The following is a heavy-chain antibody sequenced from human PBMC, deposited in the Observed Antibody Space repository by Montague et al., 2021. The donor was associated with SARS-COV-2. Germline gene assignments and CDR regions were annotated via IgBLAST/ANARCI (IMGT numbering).Heavy chain of an antibody. CDR1: GGSTNNFY. J-gene: IGHJ5*02. V-gene: IGHV4-59*01. CDR3: ARTSLASASCRFDP. D-gene: IGHD3-16*02. CDR2: IYYSGGT. Sequence: SETLSLTCTVSGGSTNNFYWSWMRQPPAKVLERIGYIYYSGGTDYNPSLKSRVTISIDTSKNQFSLNLTSVTAADTGVYYCARTSLASASCRFDPWGQGTLVTVSS.